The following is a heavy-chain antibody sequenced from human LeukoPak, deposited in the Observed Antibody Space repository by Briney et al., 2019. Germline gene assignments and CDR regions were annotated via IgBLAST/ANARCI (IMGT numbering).Heavy chain of an antibody. CDR1: GFTFSSYE. CDR2: ISSSGSTI. CDR3: ARAGGRRFSVFDY. J-gene: IGHJ4*02. V-gene: IGHV3-48*03. Sequence: GGSLRLSCAASGFTFSSYEMNWVRQAPGKGLEWVSYISSSGSTIYYADSVKGRFTISGDNAKNSLYLQMNSLRAEDTAVYYCARAGGRRFSVFDYWGQGTLVTVSS. D-gene: IGHD1-14*01.